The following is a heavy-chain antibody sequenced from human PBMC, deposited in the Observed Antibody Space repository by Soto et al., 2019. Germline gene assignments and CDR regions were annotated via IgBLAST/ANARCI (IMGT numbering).Heavy chain of an antibody. CDR3: ASRYDFWSGYYSSGFDP. V-gene: IGHV3-21*01. CDR2: ISSSSSYI. J-gene: IGHJ5*02. CDR1: GFTFSSYS. Sequence: PGGSLRLSCAASGFTFSSYSMNWVRQAPGKGLEWVSSISSSSSYIYYADSVKGRFTISRDNAKNSLYLQMNSLRAEDTAVYYCASRYDFWSGYYSSGFDPWGQGTLVTVPQ. D-gene: IGHD3-3*01.